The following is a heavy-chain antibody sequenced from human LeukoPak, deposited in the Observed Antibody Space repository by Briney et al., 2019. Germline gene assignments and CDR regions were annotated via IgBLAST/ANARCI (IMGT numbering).Heavy chain of an antibody. CDR1: GFTFSSYA. Sequence: QPGGSLRLSCSASGFTFSSYALHWVRQAPGKGLEYVSAISTTGGNTYYADSVRDRFTISRDNSNNTLYLQMSSLRAEDTAVYYCVRTIGQYDYWGQGTLVTVSS. J-gene: IGHJ4*02. CDR3: VRTIGQYDY. D-gene: IGHD1/OR15-1a*01. CDR2: ISTTGGNT. V-gene: IGHV3-64D*09.